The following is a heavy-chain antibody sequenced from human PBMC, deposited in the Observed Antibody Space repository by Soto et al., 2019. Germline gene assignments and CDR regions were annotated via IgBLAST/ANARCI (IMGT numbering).Heavy chain of an antibody. CDR3: ARGYCSGGSYYYYYYGMDV. V-gene: IGHV3-13*04. J-gene: IGHJ6*02. CDR1: GFPFSSYD. CDR2: IGTAGDT. Sequence: PGGSLRLSCAASGFPFSSYDMHWVRQATGKGLEWVSAIGTAGDTYYPDSVKGRFTISRENAKNSLYLQMNSLRAGDTAVYYCARGYCSGGSYYYYYYGMDVWGQGTTVTVSS. D-gene: IGHD2-15*01.